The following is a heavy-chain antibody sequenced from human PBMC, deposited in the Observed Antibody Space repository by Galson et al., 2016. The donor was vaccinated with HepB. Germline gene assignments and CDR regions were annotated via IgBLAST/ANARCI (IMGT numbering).Heavy chain of an antibody. CDR1: GFTFSYYA. D-gene: IGHD3-10*01. Sequence: SLRLSCAASGFTFSYYAVHWVRQAPGKGLEWVALISYDGTNKNYADSVKGRFTISRDNSENTLYLQMNSLRAEDTAVYYCARELLGRITMVQGAMNAFDIWGQGTMVTVSS. V-gene: IGHV3-30-3*01. CDR3: ARELLGRITMVQGAMNAFDI. CDR2: ISYDGTNK. J-gene: IGHJ3*02.